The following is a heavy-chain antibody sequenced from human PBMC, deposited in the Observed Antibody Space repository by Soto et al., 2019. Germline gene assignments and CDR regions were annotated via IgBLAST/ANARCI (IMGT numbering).Heavy chain of an antibody. D-gene: IGHD1-26*01. CDR2: ISAYNGNT. J-gene: IGHJ6*02. V-gene: IGHV1-18*04. CDR3: AREKWDYGMDV. CDR1: GYTFTGNG. Sequence: AAVKVSCKASGYTFTGNGISWVRQAPGQGLEWMGWISAYNGNTNYAQKLQGRVTMTTDTSTSTAYMERRSLGSDDAAVYYCAREKWDYGMDVWGQGTTVTVSS.